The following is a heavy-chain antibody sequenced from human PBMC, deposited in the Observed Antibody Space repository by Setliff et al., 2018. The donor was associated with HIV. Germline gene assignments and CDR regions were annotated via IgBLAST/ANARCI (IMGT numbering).Heavy chain of an antibody. V-gene: IGHV1-18*01. J-gene: IGHJ6*02. CDR2: ISTYSDET. Sequence: ASVKVSCKPSGYTFTTEGLSWVRQAPGQGLEWMGWISTYSDETSYSQNSQGRVTMTTDTSTSTAYMELRSLRSDDTAVYFCARDVEHMMDVWGQGTTVTVSS. CDR3: ARDVEHMMDV. CDR1: GYTFTTEG.